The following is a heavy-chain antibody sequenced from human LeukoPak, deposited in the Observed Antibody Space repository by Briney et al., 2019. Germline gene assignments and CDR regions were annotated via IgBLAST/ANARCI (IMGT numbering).Heavy chain of an antibody. Sequence: PSETLSLTCAVYGGSFSGYYWSWIRQPPGKGLEWIGEINHSGSTNYNPSLKSRVTISVDTSKNQFSLKLSSVTAADTAVYYCARRTIAALAEGIDYWGQGTLVTVSS. CDR1: GGSFSGYY. CDR2: INHSGST. V-gene: IGHV4-34*01. CDR3: ARRTIAALAEGIDY. J-gene: IGHJ4*02. D-gene: IGHD6-6*01.